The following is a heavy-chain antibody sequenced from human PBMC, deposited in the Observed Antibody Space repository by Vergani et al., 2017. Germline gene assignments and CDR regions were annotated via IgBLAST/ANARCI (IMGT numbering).Heavy chain of an antibody. CDR1: GFTFSSYG. V-gene: IGHV3-30*02. D-gene: IGHD2-2*02. CDR2: IWYDGSNK. J-gene: IGHJ6*02. Sequence: QVQLVESGGGVVQPGGSLRLSCAASGFTFSSYGMHWVRQAPGKGLEWVAFIWYDGSNKYYADSVKGRFTISRDNSKNTLYLQMNSLRAEDTAVYYCAKRDDIVVVPAAIGGYYYGMDVWGQGTTVTVSS. CDR3: AKRDDIVVVPAAIGGYYYGMDV.